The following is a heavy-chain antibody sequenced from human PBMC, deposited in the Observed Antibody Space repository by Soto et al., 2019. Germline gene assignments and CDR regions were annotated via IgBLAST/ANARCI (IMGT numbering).Heavy chain of an antibody. D-gene: IGHD2-2*01. CDR3: ARDRKEVPAAKFSRVMFTPPHFPDY. J-gene: IGHJ4*02. CDR1: GFIFTNYG. V-gene: IGHV3-33*01. CDR2: IWYDGSNK. Sequence: GGSLRLSCAVSGFIFTNYGMHWVRQAPGKGLEWVAFIWYDGSNKNYADSVKGRFTISRDKSTKTVYLQMNTLRPEDTGVYFCARDRKEVPAAKFSRVMFTPPHFPDYWGQGTLVTVSS.